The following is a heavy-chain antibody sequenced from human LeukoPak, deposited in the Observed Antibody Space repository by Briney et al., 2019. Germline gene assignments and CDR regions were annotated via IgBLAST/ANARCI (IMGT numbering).Heavy chain of an antibody. J-gene: IGHJ6*03. V-gene: IGHV3-9*01. D-gene: IGHD3-10*01. CDR2: ISWNSGSI. CDR3: AKSGFLYYYYYYYMDV. Sequence: GRSLRLSCAASGFTFDDYAMHWVRQAPGKGLEWVSGISWNSGSIGYADSVKGRFTISRDNAKNSLYLQMNSLRAEDTALYYCAKSGFLYYYYYYYMDVWGKGTTVTVSS. CDR1: GFTFDDYA.